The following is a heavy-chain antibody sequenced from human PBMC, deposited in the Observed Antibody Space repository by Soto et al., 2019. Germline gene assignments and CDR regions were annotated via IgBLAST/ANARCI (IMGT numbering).Heavy chain of an antibody. D-gene: IGHD6-25*01. CDR2: ISGKSDNT. CDR1: GFTFSTYA. Sequence: EVQLLESGGGLVQPGGSLRLSCAASGFTFSTYAMTWVHQAPGKGLEWVSSISGKSDNTYYTDSVRGRFTISRDNSRDTLYLQMNSLRAEDTAVYYCAMGSDGYSWGQGTLVTVSS. CDR3: AMGSDGYS. J-gene: IGHJ4*02. V-gene: IGHV3-23*01.